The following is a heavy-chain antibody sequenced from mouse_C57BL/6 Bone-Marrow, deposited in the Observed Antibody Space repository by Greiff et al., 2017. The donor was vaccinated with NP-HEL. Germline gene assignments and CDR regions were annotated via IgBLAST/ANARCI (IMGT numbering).Heavy chain of an antibody. CDR1: GYTFTSYW. CDR3: ARRGYYGSRGFAY. CDR2: IYPGSGST. Sequence: VQLQQPGAELVKPGASVKMSCKASGYTFTSYWITWVKQRPGQGLEWIGDIYPGSGSTNYNEKFKSKATLTVDTSSSTAYMQLSSLTSEDSAVYYCARRGYYGSRGFAYRGQGTLVTVSA. J-gene: IGHJ3*01. V-gene: IGHV1-55*01. D-gene: IGHD1-1*01.